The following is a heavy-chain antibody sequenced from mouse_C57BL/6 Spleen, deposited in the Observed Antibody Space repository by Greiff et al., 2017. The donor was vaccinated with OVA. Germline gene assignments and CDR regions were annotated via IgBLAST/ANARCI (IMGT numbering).Heavy chain of an antibody. Sequence: QVQLQQPGTELVKPGASVKLSCKASGYTFTSYWMHWVKQRPGQSLEWIGNINPNNGGTNYNEKFKSKATLTVDKSSSTAYLQLSRLTSEDSAVFDCYRRISEGYCSYAMDYWGQGTSVTVSS. CDR1: GYTFTSYW. D-gene: IGHD2-3*01. J-gene: IGHJ4*01. V-gene: IGHV1-53*01. CDR2: INPNNGGT. CDR3: YRRISEGYCSYAMDY.